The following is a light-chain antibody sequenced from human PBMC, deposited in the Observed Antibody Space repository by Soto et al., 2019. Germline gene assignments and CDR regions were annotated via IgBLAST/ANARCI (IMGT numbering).Light chain of an antibody. CDR2: GAS. Sequence: EIVLTQSPGTLSLSPGERGTLSCRASQSVSSSYLAWFQQKPGQAPRLLIYGASSRATGIPDRFNGSVSGTDFTITINRLEPEDFAVYYSEQYGYSPRLTFGGGTKVVI. CDR1: QSVSSSY. V-gene: IGKV3-20*01. CDR3: EQYGYSPRLT. J-gene: IGKJ4*01.